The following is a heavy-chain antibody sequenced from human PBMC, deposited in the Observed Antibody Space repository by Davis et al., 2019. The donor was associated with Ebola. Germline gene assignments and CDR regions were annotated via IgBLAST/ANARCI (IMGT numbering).Heavy chain of an antibody. D-gene: IGHD1-26*01. V-gene: IGHV3-48*03. Sequence: GGSLRLSCAASGFTFSSYEMNWVRQAPGKGLEWVSYISSSGSTIYYADSVKGRFTISRDNAKNSLYLQMNSLRAEDTAVYYCARDRGATPYDYWGQGTLVTVSS. CDR2: ISSSGSTI. CDR3: ARDRGATPYDY. J-gene: IGHJ4*02. CDR1: GFTFSSYE.